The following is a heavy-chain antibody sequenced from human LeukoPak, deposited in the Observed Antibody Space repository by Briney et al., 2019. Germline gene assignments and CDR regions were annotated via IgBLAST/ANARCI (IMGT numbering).Heavy chain of an antibody. CDR2: VDVHGQGA. CDR3: ARSNYDSTTFYYHLDL. V-gene: IGHV3-74*01. J-gene: IGHJ5*02. CDR1: GFTFSSYW. Sequence: GGSLRLSCAASGFTFSSYWMHWVRQAPGKGPVWVSRVDVHGQGAAYADSVKGRFTISRDNAKNTLSLQMNSLSAEDTAVYYCARSNYDSTTFYYHLDLWGQGTLVTVSS. D-gene: IGHD2/OR15-2a*01.